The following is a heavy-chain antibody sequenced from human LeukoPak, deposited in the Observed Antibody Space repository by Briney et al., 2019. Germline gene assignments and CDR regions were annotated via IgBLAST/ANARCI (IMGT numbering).Heavy chain of an antibody. CDR3: AKDYDILTGYYSY. Sequence: GGSLRLSCAASGFTFSSYAMSWDRQAPGKGLEWVSAISGSGGSTYYADSVKGRFTISRDNSKNTLYLQMNSLRAEDTAVYYCAKDYDILTGYYSYWGQGTLVTVSS. V-gene: IGHV3-23*01. J-gene: IGHJ4*02. D-gene: IGHD3-9*01. CDR2: ISGSGGST. CDR1: GFTFSSYA.